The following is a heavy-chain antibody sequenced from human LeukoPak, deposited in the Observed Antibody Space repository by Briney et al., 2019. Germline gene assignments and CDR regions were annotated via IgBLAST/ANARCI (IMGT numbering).Heavy chain of an antibody. CDR1: GGSISSYY. V-gene: IGHV4-59*01. D-gene: IGHD2-15*01. J-gene: IGHJ2*01. CDR3: ARDTNCSGGSCCLWYFDL. CDR2: IYYSGST. Sequence: SETLSLTCTVSGGSISSYYWSWIRQPPGKGLEWIGYIYYSGSTNYNPSLKSRVTISVDTSKNQFSLKLSSVTAADTAVYYCARDTNCSGGSCCLWYFDLWGRGTLVTVSS.